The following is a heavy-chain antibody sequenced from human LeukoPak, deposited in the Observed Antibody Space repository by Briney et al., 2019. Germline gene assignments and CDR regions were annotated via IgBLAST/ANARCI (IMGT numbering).Heavy chain of an antibody. J-gene: IGHJ6*02. Sequence: GGSLRLSCAASGFTFSSYAMSWVRQAPGKGLEWVSGLSGGGGSTFYADSVKGRITISRDNSKNTLYLQMNSLRAEDTAVYYCAKARDIVVVPAAMDVWGQGTTVTVSS. CDR1: GFTFSSYA. D-gene: IGHD2-2*01. CDR3: AKARDIVVVPAAMDV. V-gene: IGHV3-23*01. CDR2: LSGGGGST.